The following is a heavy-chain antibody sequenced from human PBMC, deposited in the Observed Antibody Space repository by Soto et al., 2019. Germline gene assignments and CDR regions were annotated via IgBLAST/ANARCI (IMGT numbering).Heavy chain of an antibody. CDR2: IQSNTNGGAT. CDR1: GFTFSYAW. V-gene: IGHV3-15*07. Sequence: DVQLVESGGGLVKPGGSLSLSCAASGFTFSYAWMNWVRQAPGKGLEWVGRIQSNTNGGATDYAAPVKGRFTISRDDSKNTLYLQMNSLKTDDTAVYYCTVDPSGSSMGYWGQGTLVTVSS. D-gene: IGHD1-26*01. CDR3: TVDPSGSSMGY. J-gene: IGHJ4*02.